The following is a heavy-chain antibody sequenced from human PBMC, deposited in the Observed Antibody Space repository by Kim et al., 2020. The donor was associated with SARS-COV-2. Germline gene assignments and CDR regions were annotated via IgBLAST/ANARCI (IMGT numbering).Heavy chain of an antibody. V-gene: IGHV1-3*04. CDR2: INNGIGNT. Sequence: ASVKVSCKPSGYTFSSFAIHWVRQAPGQGLEWMGWINNGIGNTRYSQMFQDRITLTRDTSASTDYMELSSLRSEDTAVYYCARGVWLEHYWYFDLWGRGTLVTVSS. D-gene: IGHD6-19*01. CDR1: GYTFSSFA. J-gene: IGHJ2*01. CDR3: ARGVWLEHYWYFDL.